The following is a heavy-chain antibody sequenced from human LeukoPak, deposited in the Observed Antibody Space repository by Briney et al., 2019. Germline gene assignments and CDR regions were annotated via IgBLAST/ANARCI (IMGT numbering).Heavy chain of an antibody. CDR2: INHSGST. J-gene: IGHJ3*02. V-gene: IGHV4-34*01. CDR3: ARTADSSLGGSAFDI. Sequence: PSETLSLTCAVYGGSFSGYYWSWIRQPPGKGLEWIGEINHSGSTNYNPSLKSRVTISVDTSKNQFSLKLSSVTAADTAVYYCARTADSSLGGSAFDIWGQGTMVTVSS. D-gene: IGHD3-22*01. CDR1: GGSFSGYY.